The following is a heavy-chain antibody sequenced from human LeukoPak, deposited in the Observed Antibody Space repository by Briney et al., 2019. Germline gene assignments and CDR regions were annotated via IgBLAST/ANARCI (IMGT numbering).Heavy chain of an antibody. J-gene: IGHJ3*02. CDR3: TRSDSSSPDAFDI. Sequence: GESLKISCKGSGYSFTSYWIGWVRPLPGKGLEWMGIIYPDDSDTRYSPSFQGQVTISADKSFITAYLQWSNLKASDTGMYYCTRSDSSSPDAFDIWGQGTMVTVSS. D-gene: IGHD6-13*01. CDR1: GYSFTSYW. CDR2: IYPDDSDT. V-gene: IGHV5-51*01.